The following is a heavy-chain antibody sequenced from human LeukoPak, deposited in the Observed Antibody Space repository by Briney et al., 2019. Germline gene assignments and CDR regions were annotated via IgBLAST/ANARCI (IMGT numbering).Heavy chain of an antibody. J-gene: IGHJ1*01. Sequence: GRSLRLSCAASGFTFDDYAMHWVRQAPGKGLEWVSGINWSSASIAYADSVKGRFTISRDNAKNSLYLQMNSLRAEDTAVYYCARDILTGSQSRFQHWGQGTLVTVSS. CDR1: GFTFDDYA. CDR2: INWSSASI. D-gene: IGHD3-9*01. CDR3: ARDILTGSQSRFQH. V-gene: IGHV3-9*01.